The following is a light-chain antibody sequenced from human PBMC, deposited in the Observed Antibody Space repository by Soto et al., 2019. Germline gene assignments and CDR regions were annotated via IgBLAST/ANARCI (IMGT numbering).Light chain of an antibody. CDR1: QSVGSN. Sequence: EVVMTQSLATLSVSPGERAILSCRASQSVGSNLAWYQQKPGQAPRLLIYGASTRATDIPARFSGSGSGTEFTLTISSLQSEDFAVYSCQQYNNWPYTFGQGTKLEIK. J-gene: IGKJ2*01. V-gene: IGKV3-15*01. CDR2: GAS. CDR3: QQYNNWPYT.